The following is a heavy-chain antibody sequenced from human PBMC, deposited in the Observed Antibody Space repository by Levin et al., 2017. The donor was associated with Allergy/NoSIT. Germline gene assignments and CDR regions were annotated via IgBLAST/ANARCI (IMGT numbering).Heavy chain of an antibody. D-gene: IGHD3-16*01. CDR3: ARQWGSGYPGPDDY. CDR2: KYYSGST. Sequence: SETLSLTCTVSGGSISSGSYYWGWIRQPPGKGLEWIGSKYYSGSTYYNPSLQSRVTISVDTSKNQFSLKLSSVTATDTAVYYCARQWGSGYPGPDDYWGQGTLVTVSS. J-gene: IGHJ4*02. CDR1: GGSISSGSYY. V-gene: IGHV4-39*01.